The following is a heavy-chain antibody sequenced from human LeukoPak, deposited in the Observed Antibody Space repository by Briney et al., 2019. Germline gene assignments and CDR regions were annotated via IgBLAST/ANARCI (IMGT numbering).Heavy chain of an antibody. CDR3: ARRGYRSWYFDL. D-gene: IGHD5-18*01. Sequence: SETLSLTCTVSGGSISSSSYYWGWIRQPPGKGLEWIGSIYYSGSTYYNPSLKSRVTISVDTSKNQFSLKLSSVTAADTAVYYCARRGYRSWYFDLWGRGTLVTVSS. CDR1: GGSISSSSYY. J-gene: IGHJ2*01. CDR2: IYYSGST. V-gene: IGHV4-39*01.